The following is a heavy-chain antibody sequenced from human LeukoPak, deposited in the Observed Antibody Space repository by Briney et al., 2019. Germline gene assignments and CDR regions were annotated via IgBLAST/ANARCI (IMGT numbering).Heavy chain of an antibody. V-gene: IGHV3-30-3*01. CDR2: ISYDGSNK. Sequence: GGSLRLSCAASGFTFSSYAMHWVRQAPGKGLEWVAVISYDGSNKYYADSVKGRFTISRDNSKNTLYLQMNSLRAEDTAVYYCAKGGSSTSLNAFDIWGQGTMVTVSS. J-gene: IGHJ3*02. D-gene: IGHD2-2*01. CDR1: GFTFSSYA. CDR3: AKGGSSTSLNAFDI.